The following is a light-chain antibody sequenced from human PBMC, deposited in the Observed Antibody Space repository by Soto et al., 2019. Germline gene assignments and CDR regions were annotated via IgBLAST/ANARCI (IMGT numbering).Light chain of an antibody. CDR2: AAS. Sequence: DIQMTQSPSSLSASVGDRVTITCRASQGIRDYLAWFQQKPGKAPKSLIYAASSLQSGVPSRFSGSGSGTDFTLTISNLPPEDSAIPSCQPYIDFPSFGGGTRGEIQ. V-gene: IGKV1-16*01. CDR3: QPYIDFPS. CDR1: QGIRDY. J-gene: IGKJ4*01.